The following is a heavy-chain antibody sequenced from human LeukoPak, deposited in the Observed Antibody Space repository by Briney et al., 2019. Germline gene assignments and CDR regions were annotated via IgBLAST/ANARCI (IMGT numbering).Heavy chain of an antibody. CDR2: ISYDGTKK. CDR3: ARDYNKRTTVVIPDY. CDR1: GFTFSSYG. D-gene: IGHD4-23*01. Sequence: GRSLRLSCAASGFTFSSYGMHWIRQAPGKGLEWVAVISYDGTKKYDADSVKGRLTVSRDNSKNTLYLQLNSLRAEDTAVYYCARDYNKRTTVVIPDYWGQGTLVTVSS. V-gene: IGHV3-30*03. J-gene: IGHJ4*02.